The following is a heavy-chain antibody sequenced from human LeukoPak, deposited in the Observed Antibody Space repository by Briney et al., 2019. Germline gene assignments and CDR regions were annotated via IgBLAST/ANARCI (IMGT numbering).Heavy chain of an antibody. D-gene: IGHD6-19*01. CDR2: INSDGSST. V-gene: IGHV3-74*01. CDR3: ARPAQQWLVPNWFDP. J-gene: IGHJ5*02. CDR1: GCTFSSYW. Sequence: QSGGSLRLSCAASGCTFSSYWMHWVRQAPGKGLVWVSRINSDGSSTSYADSVKGRFTISRDNAKNMLYLQMNSLRAEDTAVYYCARPAQQWLVPNWFDPWGQGTLVTVSS.